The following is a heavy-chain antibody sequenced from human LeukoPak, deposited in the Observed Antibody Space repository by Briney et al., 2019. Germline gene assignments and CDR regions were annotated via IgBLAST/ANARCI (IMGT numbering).Heavy chain of an antibody. D-gene: IGHD3-10*01. J-gene: IGHJ4*02. CDR3: AKDAEGGLLWFGELNY. V-gene: IGHV3-30*18. Sequence: PGRSLRLSCAASGFTFSSYGMHWVRQAPGKGLEWVAVISYDGSNKYYADSAKGRFTTSRDNSKNTLYLQMNSLRAEDTAVYYCAKDAEGGLLWFGELNYWGQGTLVTVSS. CDR2: ISYDGSNK. CDR1: GFTFSSYG.